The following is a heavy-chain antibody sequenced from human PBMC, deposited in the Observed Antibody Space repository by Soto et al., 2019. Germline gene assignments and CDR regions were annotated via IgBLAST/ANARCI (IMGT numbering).Heavy chain of an antibody. J-gene: IGHJ4*02. D-gene: IGHD3-10*01. V-gene: IGHV1-24*01. Sequence: GASVKVSCKVSGYTLTELSMHWVRQAPGKGLEWMGGFDPEDGETIYAQKFQGRVTMAEDTSTDTAYMELSSLRSEDTAVYYCATYKMVRRVAYYIDYWGQGTLVTVSS. CDR3: ATYKMVRRVAYYIDY. CDR2: FDPEDGET. CDR1: GYTLTELS.